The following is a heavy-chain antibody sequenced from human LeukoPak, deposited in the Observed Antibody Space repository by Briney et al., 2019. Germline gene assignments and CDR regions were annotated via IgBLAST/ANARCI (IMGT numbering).Heavy chain of an antibody. CDR1: GGSICSSSYY. CDR3: ARRLRGCSGGSCPLDAFDI. CDR2: IYYSGST. J-gene: IGHJ3*02. D-gene: IGHD2-15*01. V-gene: IGHV4-61*05. Sequence: SETLSLTCTVSGGSICSSSYYWSWIRQPPGKGLEWIGYIYYSGSTNYNPSLKSRVTISVDTSKNQFSLKLSSVTAADTAVYYCARRLRGCSGGSCPLDAFDIWGQGTMVTVSS.